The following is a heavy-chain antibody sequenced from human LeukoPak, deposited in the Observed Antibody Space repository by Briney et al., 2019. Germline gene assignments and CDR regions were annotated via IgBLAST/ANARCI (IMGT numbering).Heavy chain of an antibody. J-gene: IGHJ4*02. D-gene: IGHD1-26*01. V-gene: IGHV3-30*18. CDR1: GFTFSGYG. CDR3: AKWDIDY. CDR2: ISYDGSYK. Sequence: PGGSLRLSCAASGFTFSGYGMHWVRQAPGKGLEWVAVISYDGSYKYYADSVQGRFTITRDNSKNTLYLQMNSLRPDDTAVYYCAKWDIDYWGQGTLVTVSS.